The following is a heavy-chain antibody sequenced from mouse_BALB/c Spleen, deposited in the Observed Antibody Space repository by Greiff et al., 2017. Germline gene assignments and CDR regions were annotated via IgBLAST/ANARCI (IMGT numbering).Heavy chain of an antibody. Sequence: EVHLVESGGGLVKPGGSLKLSCAASGFTFSSYAMSWVRQTPEKRLEWVASISSGGSTYYPDSVKGRFTISRDNARNILYLQMSSLRSEDTAMYYCAREGDGYYLDYWGQGTTLTVSS. CDR3: AREGDGYYLDY. CDR1: GFTFSSYA. V-gene: IGHV5-6-5*01. D-gene: IGHD2-3*01. CDR2: ISSGGST. J-gene: IGHJ2*01.